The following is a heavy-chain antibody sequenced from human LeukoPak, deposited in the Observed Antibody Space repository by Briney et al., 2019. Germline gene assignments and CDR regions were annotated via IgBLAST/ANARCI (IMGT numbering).Heavy chain of an antibody. V-gene: IGHV4-59*05. CDR3: VRQVDY. CDR2: IYHTGST. CDR1: GGSISSYY. J-gene: IGHJ4*02. Sequence: SETLSLTCTVSGGSISSYYWSWIRQPAGKGLEWIASIYHTGSTYYNPSLKSRVTISVDTSKNQFSLRVNSVTAADTAVYYCVRQVDYWGPGTLVTVSS.